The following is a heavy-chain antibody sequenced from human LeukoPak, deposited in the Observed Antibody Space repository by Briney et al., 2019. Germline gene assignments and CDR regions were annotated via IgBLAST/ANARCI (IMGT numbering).Heavy chain of an antibody. CDR2: VYYTGIT. D-gene: IGHD3-22*01. CDR1: SDSIGSIRYY. Sequence: SETLSLTCTVSSDSIGSIRYYWGWVRQPPGKGLEWIGTVYYTGITYYRPSLESRVTISIDASENHFSLRLSSVTAADTAVYYCAHTKSGYFQPFDSWGQGALVTVTS. V-gene: IGHV4-39*01. J-gene: IGHJ4*02. CDR3: AHTKSGYFQPFDS.